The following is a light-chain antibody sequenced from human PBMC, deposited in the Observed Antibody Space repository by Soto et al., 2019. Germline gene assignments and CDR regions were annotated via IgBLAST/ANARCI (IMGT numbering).Light chain of an antibody. Sequence: EIVMTQSPATLSVSPGERATLSCRASQSVSSDLAWSQQKPGQAPRLLIYDASTRATGIPARFSGSGSGTEFTLTLISLQSEDVAVYHCQQYRIWQLTFGGGTKVELK. CDR2: DAS. J-gene: IGKJ4*01. CDR1: QSVSSD. CDR3: QQYRIWQLT. V-gene: IGKV3-15*01.